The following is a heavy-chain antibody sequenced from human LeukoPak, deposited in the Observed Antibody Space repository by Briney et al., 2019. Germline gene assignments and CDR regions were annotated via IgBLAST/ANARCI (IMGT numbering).Heavy chain of an antibody. J-gene: IGHJ4*02. V-gene: IGHV1-18*01. CDR2: ISAYNGNT. D-gene: IGHD5-12*01. Sequence: ASVKVSCKASGYTFTSYGISWVRQAPGQGLEWMGWISAYNGNTNYAQKLQGRVTMTTDTSTSTAYMELRSLRSDDTAVYYCAREYSGYDWGQFDYWSQGTLVTVSS. CDR3: AREYSGYDWGQFDY. CDR1: GYTFTSYG.